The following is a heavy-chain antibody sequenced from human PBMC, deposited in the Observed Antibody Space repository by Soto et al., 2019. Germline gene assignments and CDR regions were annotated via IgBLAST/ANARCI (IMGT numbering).Heavy chain of an antibody. J-gene: IGHJ6*02. D-gene: IGHD2-2*01. V-gene: IGHV4-34*01. CDR3: ARDRRVPAAMFLGYYYYGMDV. Sequence: SETLSLTCAVYGGSFSGYYWSWIRQPPGKGLEWIGEINHSGSTNYNPSLKSRVTISVDTSKNQFSLKLSSVTAADTAVYYCARDRRVPAAMFLGYYYYGMDVWGQGTTVTVSS. CDR1: GGSFSGYY. CDR2: INHSGST.